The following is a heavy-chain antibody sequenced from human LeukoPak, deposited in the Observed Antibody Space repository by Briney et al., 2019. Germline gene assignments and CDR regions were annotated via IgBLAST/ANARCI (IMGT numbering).Heavy chain of an antibody. J-gene: IGHJ4*02. CDR3: ASYDFWSGSMDPY. V-gene: IGHV1-8*01. Sequence: ASVKVSCKASGDTFTSYYINWVRQATGQGLEWMGWMNPNSGNTGYAQKFQGRVTMTRNTSISTAYMELSSLRSEDTAVYYCASYDFWSGSMDPYWGQGTLVTVSS. CDR1: GDTFTSYY. CDR2: MNPNSGNT. D-gene: IGHD3-3*01.